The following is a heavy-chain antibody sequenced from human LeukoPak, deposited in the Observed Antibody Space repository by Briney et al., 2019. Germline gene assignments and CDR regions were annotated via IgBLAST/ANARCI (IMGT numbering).Heavy chain of an antibody. J-gene: IGHJ6*02. CDR2: FDPEDGET. V-gene: IGHV1-24*01. CDR1: GYTLTELS. D-gene: IGHD6-25*01. Sequence: ASVKDSCKVSGYTLTELSMHWVRQAPGKGLEWMGGFDPEDGETIYAQKFQGRVTMAEDTSTDTAYMELSSLRSEDTAVYYCATDSGPGYYYYGMDVWGQGTTVTVSS. CDR3: ATDSGPGYYYYGMDV.